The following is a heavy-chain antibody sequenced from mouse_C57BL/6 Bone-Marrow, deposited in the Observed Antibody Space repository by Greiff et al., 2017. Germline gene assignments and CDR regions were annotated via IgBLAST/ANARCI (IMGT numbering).Heavy chain of an antibody. CDR3: ARVYDYEAGPYAMDY. Sequence: EVHLVESGGGLVKPGGSLKLSCAASGFTFSSYAMSWVRQTPEKRLEWVATISDGGSYTYYPDNVKGRFTISRDNAKNNLYLQMSHLKSEDTAMYYCARVYDYEAGPYAMDYWGQGTSVTVSS. CDR1: GFTFSSYA. CDR2: ISDGGSYT. V-gene: IGHV5-4*01. D-gene: IGHD2-4*01. J-gene: IGHJ4*01.